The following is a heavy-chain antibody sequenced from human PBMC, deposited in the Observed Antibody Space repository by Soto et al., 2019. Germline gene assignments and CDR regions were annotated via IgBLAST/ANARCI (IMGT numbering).Heavy chain of an antibody. CDR2: IIPIFGTA. V-gene: IGHV1-69*01. CDR1: GGTFSSYA. Sequence: QVPLVQSGAEVKKPGSSVKVSCKASGGTFSSYAISWVRQAPGQGLEWMGGIIPIFGTANYAQKFQGRVTITADESTSTAYMELSSLRSEDTAVYYCARDQAPYYYGSGSDYYYYGMDVWGQGTTVTVSS. CDR3: ARDQAPYYYGSGSDYYYYGMDV. J-gene: IGHJ6*02. D-gene: IGHD3-10*01.